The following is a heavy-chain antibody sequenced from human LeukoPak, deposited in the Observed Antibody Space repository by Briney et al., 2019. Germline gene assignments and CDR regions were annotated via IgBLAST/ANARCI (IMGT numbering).Heavy chain of an antibody. D-gene: IGHD3-10*01. V-gene: IGHV3-53*05. CDR1: GFTVSSNY. CDR3: ARDRRMKDYYGSGSYYKGPPDY. Sequence: GGSLRLSCAASGFTVSSNYMSWVRQAPGKGLEWVSVIYSGGSTYYADSVKGRFTISRDNSKNTLYLQMNSLRAEDTAVYYCARDRRMKDYYGSGSYYKGPPDYWGQGTLVTVSS. J-gene: IGHJ4*02. CDR2: IYSGGST.